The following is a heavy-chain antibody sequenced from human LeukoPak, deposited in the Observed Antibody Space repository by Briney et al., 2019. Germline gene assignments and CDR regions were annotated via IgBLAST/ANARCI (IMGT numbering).Heavy chain of an antibody. CDR3: ARDTLRYLRVGHYDY. CDR2: IDYDSSHI. CDR1: GFTFSNSA. J-gene: IGHJ4*02. V-gene: IGHV3-21*01. Sequence: GGSLRLSCAASGFTFSNSAMNWVRQVPGKGLEWVSSIDYDSSHIYYAASVRGRFTISRDNARNSVYLQMNSLRVEDTAVYYCARDTLRYLRVGHYDYWGQGTLVAVSS. D-gene: IGHD3-9*01.